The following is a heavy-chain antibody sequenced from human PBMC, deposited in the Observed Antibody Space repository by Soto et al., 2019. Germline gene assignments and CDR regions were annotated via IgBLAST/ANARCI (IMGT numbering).Heavy chain of an antibody. Sequence: QLQLQESGPGLVKPSETLSLTCTVSSAPVSSTTYTWGWIRQPPGKGLEWVASVYYGGRSYYNPSLNSRVTISVDTSKTQVSLKMTSVTAADTAVYSCARLNGYCIRGSCHGHYAMDVWGQGTTVTVSS. V-gene: IGHV4-39*01. CDR3: ARLNGYCIRGSCHGHYAMDV. D-gene: IGHD2-15*01. J-gene: IGHJ6*02. CDR1: SAPVSSTTYT. CDR2: VYYGGRS.